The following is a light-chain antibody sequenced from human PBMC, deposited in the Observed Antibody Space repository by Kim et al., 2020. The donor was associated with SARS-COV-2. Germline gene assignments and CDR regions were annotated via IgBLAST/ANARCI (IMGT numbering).Light chain of an antibody. J-gene: IGKJ1*01. V-gene: IGKV1-16*01. CDR2: TAS. Sequence: ASVGDRVIITCRASQGIANNLAWFQQKPGKAPKSLIYTASTLETGVPSRFSGSGSGKDFMLTISSLQPEDYGTYYCQQDDVYPRTFGQGTKVDVK. CDR1: QGIANN. CDR3: QQDDVYPRT.